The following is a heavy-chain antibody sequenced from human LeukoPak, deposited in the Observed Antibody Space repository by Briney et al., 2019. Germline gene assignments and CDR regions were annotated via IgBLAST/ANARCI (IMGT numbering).Heavy chain of an antibody. V-gene: IGHV3-23*01. Sequence: GGTLRLSCAASGFTFGSHGINWVRQAPGKGLEWVSGISPSGSISYYADSVKGRSTISRDNSKNTVSLQMNSLRAEDTAVYYCAKDPSTGIVVVVGGTTFDYWGQGTLVTVSS. D-gene: IGHD2-15*01. CDR2: ISPSGSIS. J-gene: IGHJ4*02. CDR1: GFTFGSHG. CDR3: AKDPSTGIVVVVGGTTFDY.